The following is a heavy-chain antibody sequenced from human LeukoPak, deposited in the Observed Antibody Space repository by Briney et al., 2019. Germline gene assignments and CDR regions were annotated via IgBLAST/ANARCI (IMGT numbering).Heavy chain of an antibody. V-gene: IGHV4-39*02. CDR1: GDSVTSSSYY. J-gene: IGHJ5*02. CDR3: ARAHFIYSITWFWFDP. D-gene: IGHD6-13*01. CDR2: IQHTGTT. Sequence: SETLSLTCTVSGDSVTSSSYYWGWLRQPPGKGLEWIGSIQHTGTTFYNPSLKSRVTISVDTSKNQFSLTLNSVTAADTAVYYCARAHFIYSITWFWFDPWGQRTLVTVSS.